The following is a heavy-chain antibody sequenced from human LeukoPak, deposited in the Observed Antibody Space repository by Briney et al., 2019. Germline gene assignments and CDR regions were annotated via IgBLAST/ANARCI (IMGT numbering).Heavy chain of an antibody. J-gene: IGHJ4*02. V-gene: IGHV1-69*04. Sequence: ASVKVSCKASGGTFSSYAISWVRQAPGQGLEWMGRIIPILGIANYAQKFQGRVTITADKSTSTAYMELSSLRSEDTAVYYCASCLIDYGGAAFDYWGQGTLVTVSS. CDR2: IIPILGIA. CDR1: GGTFSSYA. D-gene: IGHD4-23*01. CDR3: ASCLIDYGGAAFDY.